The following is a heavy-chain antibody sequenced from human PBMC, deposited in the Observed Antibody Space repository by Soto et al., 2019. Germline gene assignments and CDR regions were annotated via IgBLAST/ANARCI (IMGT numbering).Heavy chain of an antibody. V-gene: IGHV1-69*13. Sequence: ASVKVSCKASGGTFSSYAISWVRQAPGQGLEWMGGITPIFGTANYAQKFQGRVTITADESTSTAYMELSSLRSEDTAVYYCARVPSSSWYVGGMDVWGQGTTVTVSS. J-gene: IGHJ6*02. CDR2: ITPIFGTA. CDR1: GGTFSSYA. D-gene: IGHD6-13*01. CDR3: ARVPSSSWYVGGMDV.